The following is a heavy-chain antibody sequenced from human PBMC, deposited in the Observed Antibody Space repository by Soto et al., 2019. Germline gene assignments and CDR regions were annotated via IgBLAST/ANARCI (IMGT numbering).Heavy chain of an antibody. CDR2: MYSGGGT. V-gene: IGHV3-66*01. J-gene: IGHJ4*02. Sequence: EVQLVESGGGLVQPGGSLRVSCAASGFTVSNNYVGWVRQAPGKGLEWVSLMYSGGGTDYADSVKGRFIISRDNSKNIVYLQMNSQRAEDTAVYYCARGGSGSQTVGYWGQGALVTVSS. D-gene: IGHD1-26*01. CDR1: GFTVSNNY. CDR3: ARGGSGSQTVGY.